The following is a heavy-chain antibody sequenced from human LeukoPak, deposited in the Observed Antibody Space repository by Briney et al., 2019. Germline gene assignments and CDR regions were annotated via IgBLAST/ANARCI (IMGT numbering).Heavy chain of an antibody. J-gene: IGHJ2*01. CDR2: IYHGGDA. V-gene: IGHV4-30-2*01. Sequence: SETLSLTCTVSGDSNSGGNYYWSSLRQPPGKGLEWIGYIYHGGDAYYNPSLKSRVTLSVDRPNNQFSLKLDSVTAADTAVYYCATDYTNYEWNFDLWGRGTLVTVSS. D-gene: IGHD4-11*01. CDR1: GDSNSGGNYY. CDR3: ATDYTNYEWNFDL.